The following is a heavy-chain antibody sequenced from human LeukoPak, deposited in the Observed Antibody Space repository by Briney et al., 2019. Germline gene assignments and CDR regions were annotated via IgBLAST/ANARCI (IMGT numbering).Heavy chain of an antibody. CDR3: ARVTGRVGATMFNFDY. J-gene: IGHJ4*02. CDR2: INPNSGGT. Sequence: VASVKVSCKASGYTFTGYYMHWVRQAPGQGLEWMGWINPNSGGTNYAQKFQGRVTMTRDTSISTAYMELSRLRSDDTAVYYCARVTGRVGATMFNFDYWGQGTLVTVSS. D-gene: IGHD1-26*01. V-gene: IGHV1-2*02. CDR1: GYTFTGYY.